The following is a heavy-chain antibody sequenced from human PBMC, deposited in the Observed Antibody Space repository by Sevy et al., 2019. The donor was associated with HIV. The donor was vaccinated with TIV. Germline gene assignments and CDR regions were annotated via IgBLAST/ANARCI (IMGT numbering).Heavy chain of an antibody. CDR2: IGAYNSNR. V-gene: IGHV1-18*01. Sequence: ASVKVSCKASGYTFASEGISWVRQAPGQGLEWMEWIGAYNSNRNSAQKFQTRVTLTIDRSTSTAFMELRGLRSDDTAMYSSARVPAYYYGSATYFESWGQGTLVTVSS. CDR3: ARVPAYYYGSATYFES. D-gene: IGHD3-10*01. J-gene: IGHJ4*02. CDR1: GYTFASEG.